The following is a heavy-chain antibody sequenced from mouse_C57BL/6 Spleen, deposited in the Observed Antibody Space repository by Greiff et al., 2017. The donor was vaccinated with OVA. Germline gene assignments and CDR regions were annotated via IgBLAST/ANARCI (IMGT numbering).Heavy chain of an antibody. V-gene: IGHV3-6*01. D-gene: IGHD2-10*01. Sequence: EVQLQQSGPGLVKPSQSLSLTCSVTGYSITSGYYWNWIRQFPGNKLEWMGYISYDGSNNYNPSLKNRISITRDTSKNQFFLKLNSVTTEDTATYYCARAHLLAMDYWGQGTSVTVSS. CDR3: ARAHLLAMDY. J-gene: IGHJ4*01. CDR1: GYSITSGYY. CDR2: ISYDGSN.